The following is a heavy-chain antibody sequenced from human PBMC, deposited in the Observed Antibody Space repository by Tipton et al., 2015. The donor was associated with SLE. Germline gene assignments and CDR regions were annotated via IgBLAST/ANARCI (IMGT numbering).Heavy chain of an antibody. CDR3: ARIHYYGSGSRDY. J-gene: IGHJ4*02. D-gene: IGHD3-10*01. CDR1: GFTFNRYW. V-gene: IGHV3-74*01. CDR2: IDSDGTST. Sequence: SLRLSCAASGFTFNRYWMHWVRQAPGKGLMWVLRIDSDGTSTNYADTVRGRFTISRDNAKDTLYLQMNSLRAEDTAVYYCARIHYYGSGSRDYWGQGTLVTVSS.